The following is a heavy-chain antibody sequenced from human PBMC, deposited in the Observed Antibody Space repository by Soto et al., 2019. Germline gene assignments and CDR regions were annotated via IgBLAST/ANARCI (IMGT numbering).Heavy chain of an antibody. J-gene: IGHJ4*02. CDR1: GFSFGTYI. D-gene: IGHD6-25*01. V-gene: IGHV3-48*01. Sequence: GGSLRLSCAVSGFSFGTYIMAWVRQAPGKGLEWVSYISGNATSKFYADSVRGRFTISRDNGKNTLSLQMNSLTGEDTGVYFCTRVKGILVAAAFFDNWGRGTPVTVSS. CDR2: ISGNATSK. CDR3: TRVKGILVAAAFFDN.